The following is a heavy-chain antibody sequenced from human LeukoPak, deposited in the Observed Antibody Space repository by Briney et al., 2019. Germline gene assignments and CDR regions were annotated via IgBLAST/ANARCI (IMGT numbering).Heavy chain of an antibody. CDR1: GYTFTGYY. D-gene: IGHD3-22*01. J-gene: IGHJ4*02. Sequence: ASVKVSCKASGYTFTGYYMHWVRQAPGQGLEWMGWINPNSGGTNYAQKFQGRVTMTRDTSISTAYMELSRLRSDDTAVYYCARNGYDSSGYVVWYDYWGQGTLATVSS. V-gene: IGHV1-2*02. CDR3: ARNGYDSSGYVVWYDY. CDR2: INPNSGGT.